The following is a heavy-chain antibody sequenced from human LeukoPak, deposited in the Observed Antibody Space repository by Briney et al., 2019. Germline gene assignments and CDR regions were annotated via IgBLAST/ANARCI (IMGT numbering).Heavy chain of an antibody. CDR2: INPNSGGT. J-gene: IGHJ4*02. D-gene: IGHD2-8*01. Sequence: ASVKVSCKASGYTFTIYGITWVRQAPGQGLEWMGWINPNSGGTNYAQKFQGRVTMTRDTSISTAYMELSRLRSDDTAVYYCARYVMGLDFWGQGTLVTVSS. V-gene: IGHV1-2*02. CDR3: ARYVMGLDF. CDR1: GYTFTIYG.